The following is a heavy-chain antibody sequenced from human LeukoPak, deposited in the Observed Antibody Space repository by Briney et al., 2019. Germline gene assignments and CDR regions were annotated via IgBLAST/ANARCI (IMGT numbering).Heavy chain of an antibody. CDR3: ARCYYDSSGYYCGGLGAFDI. V-gene: IGHV5-51*01. D-gene: IGHD3-22*01. Sequence: GESLKISCKGSGYSFTSYWIGWVRHMPGKGLEWMGIIYPGDSDTRYSPSFQGQVTISADKSISTAYLQWNSLKASDTAMYYCARCYYDSSGYYCGGLGAFDIWGQGTMVTVSS. CDR1: GYSFTSYW. J-gene: IGHJ3*02. CDR2: IYPGDSDT.